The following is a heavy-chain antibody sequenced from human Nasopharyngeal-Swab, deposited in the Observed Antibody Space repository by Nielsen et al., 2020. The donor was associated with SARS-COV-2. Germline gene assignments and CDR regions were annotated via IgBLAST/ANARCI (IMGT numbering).Heavy chain of an antibody. Sequence: ASVKVSCKASGYTFTTYGISWVRQAPGQGLEWMGWISPYNGKTKYAQQFQDRVTMTTDTSTSTAYMELRSLRSDDTAVYFCARDPRGPDYWGQGTLVTVSS. D-gene: IGHD6-25*01. CDR3: ARDPRGPDY. CDR1: GYTFTTYG. CDR2: ISPYNGKT. V-gene: IGHV1-18*01. J-gene: IGHJ4*02.